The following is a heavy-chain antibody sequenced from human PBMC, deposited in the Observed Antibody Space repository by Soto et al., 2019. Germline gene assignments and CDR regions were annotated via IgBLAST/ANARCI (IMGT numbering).Heavy chain of an antibody. CDR2: INPNNGVP. D-gene: IGHD1-1*01. J-gene: IGHJ3*02. CDR1: GYTVTGSS. CDR3: ARVQLELMRDAFDI. V-gene: IGHV1-2*02. Sequence: ASVKVSCKASGYTVTGSSLHWVRQAPGQRLEWMGWINPNNGVPNYAQKFQGRVAMTRDTSISTAYMALSRLTSDDTAVYYCARVQLELMRDAFDIWGQGTMVTVSS.